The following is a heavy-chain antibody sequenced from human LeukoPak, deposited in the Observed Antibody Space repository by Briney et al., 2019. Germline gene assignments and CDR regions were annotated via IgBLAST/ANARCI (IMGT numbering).Heavy chain of an antibody. V-gene: IGHV4-30-4*08. Sequence: SETLSLTCTVSGGSISSGDHYWSWIRQPPGKGLEWIGYIYYSGFTYYNPSLKSRVTISVDTSKNQFSLKLNSVTAADMAVYYCVREAINWNYRDYWGQGTLVTVSS. CDR1: GGSISSGDHY. CDR2: IYYSGFT. D-gene: IGHD3-3*01. CDR3: VREAINWNYRDY. J-gene: IGHJ4*02.